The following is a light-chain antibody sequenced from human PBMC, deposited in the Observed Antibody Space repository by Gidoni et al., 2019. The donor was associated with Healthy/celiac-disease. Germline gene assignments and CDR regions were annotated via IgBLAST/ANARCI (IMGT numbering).Light chain of an antibody. CDR1: QSISSY. CDR2: AAS. V-gene: IGKV1-39*01. Sequence: DIQMTQSPSSLSASVGDRVTITCRASQSISSYLNWYQQKPGKAPKLLISAASSLQSGVPSRFSGSGSGTDFTLTISSLQPDDFATYYCQQSYSTLWTFGQGTKVEIK. J-gene: IGKJ1*01. CDR3: QQSYSTLWT.